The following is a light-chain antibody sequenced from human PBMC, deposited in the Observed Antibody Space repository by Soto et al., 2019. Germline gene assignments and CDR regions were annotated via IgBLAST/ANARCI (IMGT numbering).Light chain of an antibody. J-gene: IGKJ4*01. CDR2: DAS. CDR1: QNITNF. Sequence: DIQMTQSPSSLSASVGDRVTITCQASQNITNFLNWYQHKLGKAPNLLIYDASNLEAEVPSRFSGTGSGTEFSFTISGLQPEDIGSYFCQQYDDLPVTFGGGPKVEIK. V-gene: IGKV1-33*01. CDR3: QQYDDLPVT.